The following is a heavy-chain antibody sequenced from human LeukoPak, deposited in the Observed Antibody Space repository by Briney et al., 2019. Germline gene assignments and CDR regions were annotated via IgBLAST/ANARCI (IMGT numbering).Heavy chain of an antibody. CDR1: GGTFSSYA. J-gene: IGHJ1*01. CDR3: ATLGYCSSTSCYAQIKVEYFQH. V-gene: IGHV1-69*04. D-gene: IGHD2-2*01. CDR2: IIPILGIA. Sequence: GASVKVPCKASGGTFSSYAISWVRQAPGQGLEWMGRIIPILGIANYAQKFQGRVTITADKSTSTAYMELSSLRSEDTAVYYCATLGYCSSTSCYAQIKVEYFQHWGQGTLVTVSS.